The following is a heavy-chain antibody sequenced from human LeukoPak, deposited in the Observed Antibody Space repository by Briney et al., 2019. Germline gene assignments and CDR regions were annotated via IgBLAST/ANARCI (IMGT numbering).Heavy chain of an antibody. Sequence: GGSLRLSCGASGFTFSSYWMHWVRQSPGKGLVWISRINSDGSTTSYADSVKGRFTISRDNAKNTLYLQMNSLRAEDTAVYYCARGNYYGQDYWGQGTLVTVSS. J-gene: IGHJ4*02. V-gene: IGHV3-74*01. CDR2: INSDGSTT. CDR1: GFTFSSYW. CDR3: ARGNYYGQDY. D-gene: IGHD3-10*01.